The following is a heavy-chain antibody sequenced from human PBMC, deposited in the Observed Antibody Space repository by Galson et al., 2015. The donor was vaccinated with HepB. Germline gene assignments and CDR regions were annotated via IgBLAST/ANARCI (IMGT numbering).Heavy chain of an antibody. CDR2: ISYDGSNK. CDR3: ARGGSYVDY. D-gene: IGHD1-26*01. CDR1: GFTFSSYA. Sequence: SLRLSCAASGFTFSSYAMHWVRQAPGKGLEWVAVISYDGSNKYYADSVKGRFTISRDNSKNTLYLQMNSLRAEDTAVYYCARGGSYVDYWGQGTLVTVSS. V-gene: IGHV3-30-3*01. J-gene: IGHJ4*02.